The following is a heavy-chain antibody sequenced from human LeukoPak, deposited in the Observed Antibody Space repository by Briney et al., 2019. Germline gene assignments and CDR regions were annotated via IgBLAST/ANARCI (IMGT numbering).Heavy chain of an antibody. CDR1: GGSISRYY. CDR2: IYYSGST. CDR3: AREASPAEGYGMDV. D-gene: IGHD5-12*01. J-gene: IGHJ6*04. Sequence: SETLSLTCTVSGGSISRYYWSWIRQPPGKGLEWIGYIYYSGSTNYNPSLKSRVTISVDTSKNQFSLKLSSVTAADTAVYYCAREASPAEGYGMDVWGKGTTVTVSS. V-gene: IGHV4-59*01.